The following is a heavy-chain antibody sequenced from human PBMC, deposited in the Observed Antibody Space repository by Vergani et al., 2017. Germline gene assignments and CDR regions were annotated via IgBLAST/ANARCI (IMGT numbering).Heavy chain of an antibody. CDR2: IYYSGST. CDR1: GGSISSYY. D-gene: IGHD3-10*01. Sequence: QVQLQESGPGLVKPSETLSLTCTVSGGSISSYYWSWIRQPPGKGLEWIGYIYYSGSTHYNPSLKSRVTISVDTSKNQFSLKLSSVTAADTAVYYCARDHVGSGSYYTHSAYYGMDVWGQGTTVTVSS. J-gene: IGHJ6*02. V-gene: IGHV4-59*01. CDR3: ARDHVGSGSYYTHSAYYGMDV.